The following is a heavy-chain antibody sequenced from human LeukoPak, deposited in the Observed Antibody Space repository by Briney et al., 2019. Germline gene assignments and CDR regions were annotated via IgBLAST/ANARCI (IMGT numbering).Heavy chain of an antibody. CDR1: GFTFISYG. Sequence: GGSLRLSCAASGFTFISYGMHWVRQAPGKGLERVAIIWYDGNTKYYSESVKGRFTISRDNSKNTLYLQMNSLRAEDTAVYYCAKSRTGHDAFDVWGLGTLVTVSS. CDR2: IWYDGNTK. V-gene: IGHV3-33*06. D-gene: IGHD3/OR15-3a*01. J-gene: IGHJ3*01. CDR3: AKSRTGHDAFDV.